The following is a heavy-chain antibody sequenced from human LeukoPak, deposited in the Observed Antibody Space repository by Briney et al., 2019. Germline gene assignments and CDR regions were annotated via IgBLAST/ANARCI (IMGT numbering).Heavy chain of an antibody. Sequence: PGGSLRLSCAASGFTVSTNYMSWVRQAPGKGLEWVSVIYSGGRTNYADSVKGRFTISRDNSKNTLYLQMNSLRVEDTAVYYCAREGQLEEFDYWGQGTLVTVSS. J-gene: IGHJ4*02. CDR3: AREGQLEEFDY. CDR1: GFTVSTNY. D-gene: IGHD6-13*01. CDR2: IYSGGRT. V-gene: IGHV3-53*01.